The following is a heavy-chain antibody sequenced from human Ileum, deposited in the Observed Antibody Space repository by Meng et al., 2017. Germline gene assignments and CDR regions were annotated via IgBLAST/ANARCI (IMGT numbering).Heavy chain of an antibody. J-gene: IGHJ4*02. CDR1: GGTFSSYA. Sequence: QVQLVKAGAEGKKPGSSGKVSCKASGGTFSSYAISWVRQAPGQGLEWMGGIIPIFGTANYAQKFQGRVTITADKSTSTAYMELSSLRSEDTAVYYCAREGMVRGVPRFDYWGQGTLVTVSS. CDR2: IIPIFGTA. CDR3: AREGMVRGVPRFDY. D-gene: IGHD3-10*01. V-gene: IGHV1-69*06.